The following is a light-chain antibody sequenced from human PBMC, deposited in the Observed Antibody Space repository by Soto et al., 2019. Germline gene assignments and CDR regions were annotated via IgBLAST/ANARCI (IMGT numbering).Light chain of an antibody. J-gene: IGLJ1*01. CDR1: SSDVGGYNY. V-gene: IGLV2-14*01. CDR3: SSYRRGSTYV. CDR2: DVT. Sequence: QSVLTQHASVSGSPGQSITVSCTGTSSDVGGYNYVSWYQQHPGKAPRLMIYDVTNRPSGVSNRFSGSKSGNTASLTISGLQAEDEADYYCSSYRRGSTYVFGTGTKLTVL.